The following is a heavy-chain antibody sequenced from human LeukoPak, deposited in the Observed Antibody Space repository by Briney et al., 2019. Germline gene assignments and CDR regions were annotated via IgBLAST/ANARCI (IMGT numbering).Heavy chain of an antibody. Sequence: PSETLSLTCTVSGGSISSYYWSWIRQPPGKGLEWIGYIYYRGSINYNPSLKSRVTISVDTSKNQFSLKLSSVTAADTAVYYCARTLDYDFWSGYYTGSGYYYYYMDVWGKGSTVTVSS. CDR2: IYYRGSI. CDR1: GGSISSYY. V-gene: IGHV4-59*01. J-gene: IGHJ6*03. D-gene: IGHD3-3*01. CDR3: ARTLDYDFWSGYYTGSGYYYYYMDV.